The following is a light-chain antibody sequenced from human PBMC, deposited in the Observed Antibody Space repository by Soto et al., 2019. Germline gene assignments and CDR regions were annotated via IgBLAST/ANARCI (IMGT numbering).Light chain of an antibody. V-gene: IGKV1-5*03. CDR3: QQYNTYSFT. J-gene: IGKJ3*01. CDR1: QNINNW. CDR2: TAS. Sequence: DIQMTQSPSTLSAPVGDRVTITCRASQNINNWLAWYQQKPGKAPKLLIYTASTLESGVPSRFSGSGFGTEFTLTISSLQPDDFATYYCQQYNTYSFTFGPGAKVDIK.